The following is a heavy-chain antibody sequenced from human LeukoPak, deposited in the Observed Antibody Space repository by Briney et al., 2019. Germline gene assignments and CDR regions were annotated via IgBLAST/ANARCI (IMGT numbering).Heavy chain of an antibody. J-gene: IGHJ5*02. Sequence: SETLSLTCTVSGGSISSGSYYWSWIRQPAGMGLEWLGLIYISGTTDYNPSVKSRVSMSVDRSKNQFSLNLSSVTAADTAVYYCARGGYNYGYTSWGQGTPVTVSS. CDR3: ARGGYNYGYTS. V-gene: IGHV4-61*02. CDR2: IYISGTT. CDR1: GGSISSGSYY. D-gene: IGHD5-18*01.